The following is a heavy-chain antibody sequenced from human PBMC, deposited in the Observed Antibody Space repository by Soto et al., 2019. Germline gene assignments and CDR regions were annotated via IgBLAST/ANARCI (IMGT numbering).Heavy chain of an antibody. Sequence: ASETLSLTCTVSGGSISSSSYYWGWIRQPPGKGLEWIGSIYYSGSTYYNPSLKSRVTISVDTSKNQFSLKLSSVTAADTAVYYCARAESTVNFDYWGQGTLVTVSS. D-gene: IGHD4-17*01. CDR1: GGSISSSSYY. J-gene: IGHJ4*02. CDR3: ARAESTVNFDY. V-gene: IGHV4-39*01. CDR2: IYYSGST.